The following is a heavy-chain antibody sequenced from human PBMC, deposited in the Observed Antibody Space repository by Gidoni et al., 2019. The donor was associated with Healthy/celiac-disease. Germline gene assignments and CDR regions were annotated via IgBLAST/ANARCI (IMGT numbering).Heavy chain of an antibody. J-gene: IGHJ3*02. CDR3: ARDPLADDDAFDI. V-gene: IGHV1-2*02. CDR1: GDTFTGYY. D-gene: IGHD2-15*01. Sequence: QVQLVQSGAEVKKPGASVKVSCKASGDTFTGYYMHWVRQAPGQGLEWMGWINPNSDGTNYAQKFQGRVTVTRDTSISTAYMELSRLRSDDTAVYYCARDPLADDDAFDIWGQGTMVTVSS. CDR2: INPNSDGT.